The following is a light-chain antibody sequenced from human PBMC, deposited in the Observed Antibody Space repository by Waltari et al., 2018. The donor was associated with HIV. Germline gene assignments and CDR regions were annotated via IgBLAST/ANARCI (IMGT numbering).Light chain of an antibody. J-gene: IGLJ2*01. CDR1: SSNIGAGSD. V-gene: IGLV1-40*01. CDR3: QSYDSSLSGVV. CDR2: GNS. Sequence: QSVLTQPPSVSGAPGQRVTISCTGSSSNIGAGSDFHWYQQLPGTAPKLLIHGNSNRPSGVPDRFSGSKSGTSASLAITGLQAEDEADYYCQSYDSSLSGVVFGGGTKLTVL.